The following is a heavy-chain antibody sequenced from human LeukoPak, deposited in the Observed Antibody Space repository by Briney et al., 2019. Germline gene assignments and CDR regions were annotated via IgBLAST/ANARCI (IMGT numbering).Heavy chain of an antibody. Sequence: PGGSLRLSCAVSGFTFSSYAMSWFRQAPGKGLDWVSAISGSGGSTYYADSVKGRFTISRDNSKNSLYLQMNSLRAEDTAVYYCAREYSSSWYGRKYFQHWGQGTLVTVSS. CDR3: AREYSSSWYGRKYFQH. J-gene: IGHJ1*01. CDR2: ISGSGGST. CDR1: GFTFSSYA. D-gene: IGHD6-13*01. V-gene: IGHV3-23*01.